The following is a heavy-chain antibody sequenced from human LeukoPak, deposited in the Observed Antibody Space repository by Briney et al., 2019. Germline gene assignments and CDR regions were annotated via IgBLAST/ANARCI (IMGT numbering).Heavy chain of an antibody. Sequence: GRSLRLSCAASGFTFSSYGMHWVRQAPGKGLEWVAVISYDGSNKYYADSVKGRFTISGDNSKNTLYLQMNSLRAEDTAVYYCAKDQGLAARTGFAFDIWGQGTMVTVSS. J-gene: IGHJ3*02. D-gene: IGHD6-6*01. CDR3: AKDQGLAARTGFAFDI. CDR2: ISYDGSNK. CDR1: GFTFSSYG. V-gene: IGHV3-30*18.